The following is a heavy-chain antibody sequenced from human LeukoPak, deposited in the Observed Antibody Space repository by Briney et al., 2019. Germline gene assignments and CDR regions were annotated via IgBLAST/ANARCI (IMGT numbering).Heavy chain of an antibody. Sequence: GGSLRLSCLASGFTFSHYAMSWVRQAPGKGLEWVGRIKSKTDGGTTDYAAPVKGRFTISRDDSKNTLYLQMNSLKTEDTAVYYCTTGPVPWFDPWGQGTLVTVSS. CDR2: IKSKTDGGTT. CDR3: TTGPVPWFDP. CDR1: GFTFSHYA. J-gene: IGHJ5*02. V-gene: IGHV3-15*01. D-gene: IGHD1-1*01.